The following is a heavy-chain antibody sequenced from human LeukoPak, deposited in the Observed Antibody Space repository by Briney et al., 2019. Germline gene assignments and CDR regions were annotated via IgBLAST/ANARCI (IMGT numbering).Heavy chain of an antibody. D-gene: IGHD2-2*02. J-gene: IGHJ5*02. CDR3: ARGAYTPRQEYCSSTSCYTDNWFDP. CDR2: MNPNSGNT. V-gene: IGHV1-8*01. CDR1: GYTFTSYD. Sequence: ASVKVSCKASGYTFTSYDINWVRQATGQGLEGMGWMNPNSGNTGYAQKFQGRVTMTRNTSISTAYMELSSLRSEDTAVYYCARGAYTPRQEYCSSTSCYTDNWFDPWGQGTLVTVSS.